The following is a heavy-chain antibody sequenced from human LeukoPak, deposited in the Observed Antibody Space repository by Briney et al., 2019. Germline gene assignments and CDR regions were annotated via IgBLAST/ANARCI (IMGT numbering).Heavy chain of an antibody. CDR3: AKDKVSDGDYPGPFDY. CDR1: GFTFSSYA. D-gene: IGHD4-17*01. Sequence: GGSLRLSCAASGFTFSSYAMSWVRQAPGKGLEWVSAISGSGGSTYYADSVKGRFTISRDNSKNTLYLQMNSLRAEDTAVYYCAKDKVSDGDYPGPFDYWGQGTLVTVSS. V-gene: IGHV3-23*01. J-gene: IGHJ4*02. CDR2: ISGSGGST.